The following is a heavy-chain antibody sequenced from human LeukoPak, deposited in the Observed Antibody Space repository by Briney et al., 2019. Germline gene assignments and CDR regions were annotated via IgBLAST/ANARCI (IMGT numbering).Heavy chain of an antibody. CDR1: GGSFSGYY. V-gene: IGHV4-59*01. Sequence: SETLSLTCAVYGGSFSGYYWSWIRQPPGEGLEWIGYIYYSGSTSYNPSLKSRVTISVDTSKKQFSLKLSSVTAADTAFYYCARYIVSYPHDAFDIWGQGTMVTVSS. CDR2: IYYSGST. D-gene: IGHD1-26*01. J-gene: IGHJ3*02. CDR3: ARYIVSYPHDAFDI.